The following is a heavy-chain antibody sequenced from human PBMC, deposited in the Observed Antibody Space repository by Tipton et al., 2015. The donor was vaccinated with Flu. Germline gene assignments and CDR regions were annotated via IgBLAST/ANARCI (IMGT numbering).Heavy chain of an antibody. J-gene: IGHJ4*02. CDR2: IKQDGNVK. CDR3: AREIGGNGCY. Sequence: QLVQSGGDLVQPGGSLRLSCAASGFTFSNYWMSWVRQAPGKGLEWVANIKQDGNVKYYVDSVKGRFTISRDNAKNSLYLQMNSLRAEDTAVYYCAREIGGNGCYWGQGTLVTVSS. V-gene: IGHV3-7*01. CDR1: GFTFSNYW. D-gene: IGHD2-15*01.